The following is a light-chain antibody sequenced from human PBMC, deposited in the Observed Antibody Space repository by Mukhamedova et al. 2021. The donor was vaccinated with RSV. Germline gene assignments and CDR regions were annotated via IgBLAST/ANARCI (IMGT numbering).Light chain of an antibody. V-gene: IGKV3-15*01. J-gene: IGKJ2*01. CDR2: GAS. CDR1: QSVSSN. CDR3: QQYNNWPT. Sequence: LSCRASQSVSSNLAWYQQKPGQAPRLLIYGASTRATGIPARFSGSGSGTEFTLTISSLQSEDFAVYCCQQYNNWPTFGQGTKLE.